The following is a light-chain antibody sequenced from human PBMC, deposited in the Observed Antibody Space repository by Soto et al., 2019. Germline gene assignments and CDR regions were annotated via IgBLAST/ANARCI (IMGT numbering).Light chain of an antibody. V-gene: IGKV1-5*01. J-gene: IGKJ2*01. Sequence: DIQMTQSPSTLSASVGDRVTITCRASQSISSWLAWYQQKPGTAPKLLIYDASILESGVPSRFSGSRSGTEFTLTISSLQPDDVATYYCQQYNSYSMDTFGQGTKLEIK. CDR1: QSISSW. CDR3: QQYNSYSMDT. CDR2: DAS.